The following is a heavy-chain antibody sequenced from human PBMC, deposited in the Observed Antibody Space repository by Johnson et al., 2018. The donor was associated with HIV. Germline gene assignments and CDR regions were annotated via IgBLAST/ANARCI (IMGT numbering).Heavy chain of an antibody. Sequence: QVQLVESGGGVVQPGRSLRLSCAASGFTFSSYGMHWVRQAPGKGLEWVAVISYDGSNKYYADSVKGRFTISRDNSKNTLYLQMNSPRAEDTAVYYCAREMAIAAAGHDAFDIWGQGTMVTVSS. J-gene: IGHJ3*02. CDR3: AREMAIAAAGHDAFDI. V-gene: IGHV3-30*03. D-gene: IGHD6-13*01. CDR2: ISYDGSNK. CDR1: GFTFSSYG.